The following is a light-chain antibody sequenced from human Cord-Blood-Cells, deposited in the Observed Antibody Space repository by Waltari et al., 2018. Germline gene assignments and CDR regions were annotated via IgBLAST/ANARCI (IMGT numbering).Light chain of an antibody. Sequence: QSALTQPASVSASPGQSITISCTGTSSDLGGYNYVSWYQQHPGKAPKLMIYDVSKRPSGVSNRFSGSKSGNTASLTISGLQAEDEADYYCSSYTSSSTLVFGGGTKLTVL. CDR2: DVS. V-gene: IGLV2-14*01. CDR3: SSYTSSSTLV. J-gene: IGLJ2*01. CDR1: SSDLGGYNY.